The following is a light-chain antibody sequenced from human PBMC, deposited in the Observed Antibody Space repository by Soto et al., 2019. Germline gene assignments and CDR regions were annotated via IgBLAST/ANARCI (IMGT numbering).Light chain of an antibody. V-gene: IGLV2-14*01. Sequence: QSALTQPASVSGSPGQSITISCTGTSSDVGGYNYVSWYQQHPGKAPKLMIYEVSNRPSGASNRFSGSKSGNTASLTISGLQAEDEADYYCSSYTSSSTLEVFGTGTKLTVL. CDR3: SSYTSSSTLEV. CDR1: SSDVGGYNY. J-gene: IGLJ1*01. CDR2: EVS.